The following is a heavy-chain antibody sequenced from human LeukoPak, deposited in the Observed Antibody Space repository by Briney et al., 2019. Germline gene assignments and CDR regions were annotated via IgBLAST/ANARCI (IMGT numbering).Heavy chain of an antibody. CDR3: ARHEIGWENRGSSPAPYYFDY. J-gene: IGHJ4*02. CDR1: GYTFPKYW. V-gene: IGHV5-51*01. CDR2: IYAGDSHT. D-gene: IGHD6-13*01. Sequence: GGSLKISCEASGYTFPKYWIAWVRQMPGKGLEWMGSIYAGDSHTRYSPSFQGQVTISADMSINTAYLHLSSLKASDPAMYYCARHEIGWENRGSSPAPYYFDYWGQGSLVTVSS.